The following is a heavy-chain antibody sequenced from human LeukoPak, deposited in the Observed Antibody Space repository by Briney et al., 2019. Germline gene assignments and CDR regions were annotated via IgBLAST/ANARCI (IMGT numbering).Heavy chain of an antibody. V-gene: IGHV4-59*08. CDR3: ARSRQVNWNDPYYYGMDV. CDR1: GGSISRSY. Sequence: SETLSLTCIVSGGSISRSYWSWIRQPPGKGLEWIGYIYYSGSTNYNPSLKSRVTISVDTSKNQFSLKLSSVTAADTAVYYCARSRQVNWNDPYYYGMDVWGQGTTVTVSS. CDR2: IYYSGST. J-gene: IGHJ6*02. D-gene: IGHD1-1*01.